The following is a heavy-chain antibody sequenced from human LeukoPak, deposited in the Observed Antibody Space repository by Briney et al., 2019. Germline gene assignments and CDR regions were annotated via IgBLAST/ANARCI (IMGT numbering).Heavy chain of an antibody. V-gene: IGHV3-48*03. D-gene: IGHD2-2*01. CDR2: IGSTGTTI. Sequence: GGSLRLSCAASGFTFSLYEMNWVRQAPGKGLEWVSCIGSTGTTIYYADSVKGRFTISRDNAKNSLYLQMNSLRAEDTAVYYCARGYCSSTSCYPTSPFDPWGQGTLVTVSS. CDR1: GFTFSLYE. J-gene: IGHJ5*02. CDR3: ARGYCSSTSCYPTSPFDP.